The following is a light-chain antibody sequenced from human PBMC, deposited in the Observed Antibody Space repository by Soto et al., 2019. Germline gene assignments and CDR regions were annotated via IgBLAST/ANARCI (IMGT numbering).Light chain of an antibody. J-gene: IGKJ1*01. V-gene: IGKV1-5*01. CDR3: LEYNIYWT. CDR1: QTIRRW. Sequence: DIRVYMSLATLSANVGDTVTITFRASQTIRRWFACYHLKPVISSWLLMYTASTLESGVPSRFSASGSGTEFTLTISSLHPDDFATYFCLEYNIYWTFGQ. CDR2: TAS.